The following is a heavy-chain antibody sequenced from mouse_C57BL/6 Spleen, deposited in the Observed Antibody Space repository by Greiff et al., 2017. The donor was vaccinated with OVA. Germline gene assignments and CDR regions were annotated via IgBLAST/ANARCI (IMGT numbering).Heavy chain of an antibody. D-gene: IGHD4-1*02. V-gene: IGHV1-61*01. CDR3: ARAQLGGRYAMDY. J-gene: IGHJ4*01. Sequence: QVQLQQPGAELVRPGSSVKLSCKASGYTFTSYWMDWVKQRPGQGLEWIGNIYPSDSETHYNQKFKDKATLTVDKSSSTAYMQLSSLTSEDSAVYYCARAQLGGRYAMDYWGQGTSVTVSS. CDR2: IYPSDSET. CDR1: GYTFTSYW.